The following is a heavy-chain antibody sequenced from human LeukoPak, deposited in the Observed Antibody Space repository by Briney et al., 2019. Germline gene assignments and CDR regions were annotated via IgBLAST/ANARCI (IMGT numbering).Heavy chain of an antibody. Sequence: GGSLRLSCTASGFTFGDYAMSWFRQAPGKGLEWVGFIRSKAYGGTTEYAASVKGRFTISRDDSKGIAYLQMNSLKTEDTAVYYCARDRSNYLGGYYYYGMDVWGQGTTVTVSS. V-gene: IGHV3-49*03. CDR3: ARDRSNYLGGYYYYGMDV. CDR2: IRSKAYGGTT. CDR1: GFTFGDYA. J-gene: IGHJ6*02. D-gene: IGHD4-11*01.